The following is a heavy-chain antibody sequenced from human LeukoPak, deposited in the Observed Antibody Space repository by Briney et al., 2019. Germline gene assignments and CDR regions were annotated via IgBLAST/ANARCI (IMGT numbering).Heavy chain of an antibody. D-gene: IGHD6-19*01. J-gene: IGHJ4*02. Sequence: PGRSLRPSCAASGFTFDDYAMHWVRQAPGKGLEWVSGISWNSGSIGYADSVEGRFTISRDNAKNSLYLQMNSLRAEDTALYYCAKDARIAVIGYYFDYWGQGTLVTVSS. V-gene: IGHV3-9*01. CDR1: GFTFDDYA. CDR2: ISWNSGSI. CDR3: AKDARIAVIGYYFDY.